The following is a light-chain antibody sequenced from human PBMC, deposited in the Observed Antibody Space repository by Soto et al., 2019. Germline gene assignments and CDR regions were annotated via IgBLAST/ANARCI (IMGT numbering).Light chain of an antibody. CDR3: LQHNSYPPT. V-gene: IGKV1-17*01. J-gene: IGKJ1*01. Sequence: DIQMTQSPSSLSASVGDRVTITCRASQDISNDLGWYQQKPGTAPKRLIYAASSLQGGVPSRFSGSGSGTGFTLTISSLQPEDFATYCCLQHNSYPPTFGQGTKVEIK. CDR1: QDISND. CDR2: AAS.